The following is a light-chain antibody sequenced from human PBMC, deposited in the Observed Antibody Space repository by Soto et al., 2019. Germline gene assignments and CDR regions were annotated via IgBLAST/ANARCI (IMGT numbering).Light chain of an antibody. CDR3: QQRSNWPT. Sequence: EIVLTQSPGTLSLSPGERATLYCRSSQTVNANFLAWYQQKPGQAPRLLIYDASNRATGIPARFSGSGSGTDFTLTISSLEPEDFAVYYCQQRSNWPTFGQGTTVDIK. J-gene: IGKJ1*01. V-gene: IGKV3-11*01. CDR1: QTVNANF. CDR2: DAS.